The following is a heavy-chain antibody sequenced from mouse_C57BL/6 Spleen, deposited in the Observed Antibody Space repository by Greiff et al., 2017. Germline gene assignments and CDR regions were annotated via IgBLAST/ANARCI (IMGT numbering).Heavy chain of an antibody. CDR1: GYTFTSYW. J-gene: IGHJ2*01. D-gene: IGHD1-1*01. CDR2: IDPSDSYT. Sequence: VQLQQPGAELVKPGASVKLSCKASGYTFTSYWMQWVKQRPGQGLEWIGEIDPSDSYTNYNQKFKGKATLTVDTSSSTAYMQLSSLTSEDSAVYYCARRTYYYGYYFDYWGQGTTLTVSS. CDR3: ARRTYYYGYYFDY. V-gene: IGHV1-50*01.